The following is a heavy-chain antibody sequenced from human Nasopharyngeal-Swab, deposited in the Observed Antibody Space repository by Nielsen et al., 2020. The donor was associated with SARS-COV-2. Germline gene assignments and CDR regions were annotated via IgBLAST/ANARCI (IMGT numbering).Heavy chain of an antibody. CDR1: GFTFSDYY. CDR2: ISSSGSTI. Sequence: GESLKISCAASGFTFSDYYMSWIRQAPGKGLEGVSYISSSGSTIYYADSVKGRFTISRDNAKNSLYLQMNSLRAEDTAVYYCATPVGDEGWGLYYYGMDVWGQGTTVTVSS. CDR3: ATPVGDEGWGLYYYGMDV. J-gene: IGHJ6*02. D-gene: IGHD1-26*01. V-gene: IGHV3-11*04.